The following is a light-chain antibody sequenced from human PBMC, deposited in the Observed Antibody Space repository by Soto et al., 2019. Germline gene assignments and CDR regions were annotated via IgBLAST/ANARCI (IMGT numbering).Light chain of an antibody. Sequence: EVVMTQSPSTLSASPGEIATLTCRASQSVSSNLAWYQQKPGQAPRLLIYGASTMATGIPARFSGGGFGREFTLTISSLQSQAFVISYCQEYNDWTPVPTFGGGTRVEIK. CDR3: QEYNDWTPVPT. V-gene: IGKV3-15*01. CDR2: GAS. J-gene: IGKJ4*01. CDR1: QSVSSN.